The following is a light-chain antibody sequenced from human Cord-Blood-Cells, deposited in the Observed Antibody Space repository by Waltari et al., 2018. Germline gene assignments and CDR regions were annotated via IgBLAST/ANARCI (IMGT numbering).Light chain of an antibody. Sequence: IVMAQSPLALPVTPGESASISCRSDQSLLHSNGYNYLDWYLQKPGQSPPLLCYLGSNRASGVPARFSGSGAGTDFTLNISRVESEDVGVYYCMQALQTPRTFGQGTKVEIK. V-gene: IGKV2-28*01. CDR1: QSLLHSNGYNY. CDR2: LGS. J-gene: IGKJ1*01. CDR3: MQALQTPRT.